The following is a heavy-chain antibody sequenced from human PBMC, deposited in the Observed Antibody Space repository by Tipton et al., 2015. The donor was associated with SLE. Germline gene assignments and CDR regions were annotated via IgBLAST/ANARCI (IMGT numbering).Heavy chain of an antibody. V-gene: IGHV4-34*01. J-gene: IGHJ4*02. CDR1: GGSFSGYY. Sequence: TLSLTCAVYGGSFSGYYWSWIRQPPGKGLEWIGEINHSGGTNYNPSLKSRVTISVDTSKNQFSLKLNSVTAADTAVYYCARGGVGGYDYFDHWGQGVLVTVSS. CDR2: INHSGGT. CDR3: ARGGVGGYDYFDH. D-gene: IGHD5-12*01.